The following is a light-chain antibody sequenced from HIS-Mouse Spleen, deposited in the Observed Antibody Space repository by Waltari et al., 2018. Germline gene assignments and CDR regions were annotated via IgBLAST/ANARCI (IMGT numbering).Light chain of an antibody. Sequence: EIVFTQSPATLSLSPGERATLSCRASQSVSSYLACYQQKPGQAPRLLIYDASKGATGIPARFSGSGSGTDFTLTISSLETEDFAVYYCQQRSNWPMYTFGQGTKLEIK. J-gene: IGKJ2*01. CDR2: DAS. CDR3: QQRSNWPMYT. V-gene: IGKV3-11*01. CDR1: QSVSSY.